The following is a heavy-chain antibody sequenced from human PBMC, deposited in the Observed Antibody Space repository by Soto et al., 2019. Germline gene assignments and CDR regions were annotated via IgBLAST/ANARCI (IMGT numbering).Heavy chain of an antibody. CDR1: GYTFTSYA. D-gene: IGHD6-19*01. J-gene: IGHJ4*02. CDR3: ARAKWQWLAYFDY. CDR2: INAGNGNT. V-gene: IGHV1-3*01. Sequence: ASVKVSFKASGYTFTSYAMHWVRQAPGQRLEWMGWINAGNGNTKYSQKFQGRVTITRDTSASTAYMELSSLRSEDTAVYYCARAKWQWLAYFDYWGQGTLVTVSS.